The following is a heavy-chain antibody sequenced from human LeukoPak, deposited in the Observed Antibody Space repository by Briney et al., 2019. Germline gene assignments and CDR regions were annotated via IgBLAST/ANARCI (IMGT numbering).Heavy chain of an antibody. CDR2: ISWNSGSI. Sequence: PGGSLRLSCAASGFTFDDYAMHWVRQAPGKGLEWVSGISWNSGSIGYADSVKGRFTISRDNAKNTLYLQMNSLRAEDTAIYYCAKDSLLWFGESPFDYWGQGTLVTVSS. CDR1: GFTFDDYA. D-gene: IGHD3-10*01. V-gene: IGHV3-9*01. CDR3: AKDSLLWFGESPFDY. J-gene: IGHJ4*02.